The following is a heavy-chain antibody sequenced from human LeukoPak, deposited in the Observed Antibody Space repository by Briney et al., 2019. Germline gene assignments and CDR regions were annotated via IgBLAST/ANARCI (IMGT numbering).Heavy chain of an antibody. J-gene: IGHJ6*03. Sequence: ASVKVSCKASGYTFTGYYMHWVRQALGRGLEWMGWINPNSGGTNYAQKFQDRVTMTRDTSISTAYMELSRLRSDDTAVYYCASPGCSGGSCYSGYYYYMDVWGKGTTVTVSS. D-gene: IGHD2-15*01. CDR2: INPNSGGT. CDR3: ASPGCSGGSCYSGYYYYMDV. V-gene: IGHV1-2*02. CDR1: GYTFTGYY.